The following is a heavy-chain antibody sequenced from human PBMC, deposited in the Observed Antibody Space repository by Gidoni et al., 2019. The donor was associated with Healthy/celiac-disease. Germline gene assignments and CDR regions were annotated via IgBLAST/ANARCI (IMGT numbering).Heavy chain of an antibody. CDR2: IIPIFGTA. V-gene: IGHV1-69*01. Sequence: VQSQVQLVQSGAEVKVSCKASGGTSSSYAISWVRQAPGQGLEWMGGIIPIFGTANYAQKFQGRVTITADESTSTAYMELSSLRSEDTAVYYCASSIDYGGNSIPYYFDYWGQGTLVTVSS. CDR1: GGTSSSYA. J-gene: IGHJ4*02. CDR3: ASSIDYGGNSIPYYFDY. D-gene: IGHD4-17*01.